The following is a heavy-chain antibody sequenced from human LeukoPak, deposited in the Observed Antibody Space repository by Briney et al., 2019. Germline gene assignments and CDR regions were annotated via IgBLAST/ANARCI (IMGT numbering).Heavy chain of an antibody. CDR1: GFTFSLYW. J-gene: IGHJ6*03. V-gene: IGHV3-7*01. CDR2: INPDGSQK. D-gene: IGHD2-15*01. CDR3: AKDWRRIVVVGPITRHGNYMDV. Sequence: GGSLRLSCAASGFTFSLYWMTWVRQSPGKGLEWVADINPDGSQKYSVDSVKGRFTISRDNAKNTLYLQMNSLRPEDTAVYYCAKDWRRIVVVGPITRHGNYMDVWGKGTTVTISS.